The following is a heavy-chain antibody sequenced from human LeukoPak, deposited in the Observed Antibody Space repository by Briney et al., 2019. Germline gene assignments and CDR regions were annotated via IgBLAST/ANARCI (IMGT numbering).Heavy chain of an antibody. CDR3: AKVGSRYCSGGSCYS. CDR2: ISYDGSNK. Sequence: GGSLRLSCAASGFTFSSYGMHWVRQAPGKGLEWVAVISYDGSNKYYADSVKGRFTISRDNSKNTLYLQMNSLRAEDTAVYYCAKVGSRYCSGGSCYSWGQGILVTVSS. D-gene: IGHD2-15*01. J-gene: IGHJ4*02. CDR1: GFTFSSYG. V-gene: IGHV3-30*18.